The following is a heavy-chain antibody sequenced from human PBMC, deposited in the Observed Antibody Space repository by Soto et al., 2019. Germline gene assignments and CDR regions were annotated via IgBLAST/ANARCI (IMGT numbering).Heavy chain of an antibody. J-gene: IGHJ6*02. D-gene: IGHD3-3*01. CDR1: GGTFSSYT. CDR3: ARGSGKSAHYYYYYGMDV. V-gene: IGHV1-69*02. Sequence: GASVKVSCKASGGTFSSYTISWVRQAPGQGLEWMGRIIPILGIANYAQKFQGRVTITADKSTSTAYMELSSLRSEDTAVYYCARGSGKSAHYYYYYGMDVWGQGTTVTVSS. CDR2: IIPILGIA.